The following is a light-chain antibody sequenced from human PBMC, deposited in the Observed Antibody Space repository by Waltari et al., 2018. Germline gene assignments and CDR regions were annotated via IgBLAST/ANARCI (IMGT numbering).Light chain of an antibody. V-gene: IGKV2D-29*01. CDR3: MQGIQMPLT. CDR1: QSLLHTDGKRY. CDR2: EVS. Sequence: DIVMTQTPVSLSVTPGQPASISCKSSQSLLHTDGKRYLYWYLQKPGQPPQLLIHEVSKRFSGVPDRFSGSGSGTEFTLKISRVGSGNGGVYYCMQGIQMPLTFGGGTKVEIK. J-gene: IGKJ4*01.